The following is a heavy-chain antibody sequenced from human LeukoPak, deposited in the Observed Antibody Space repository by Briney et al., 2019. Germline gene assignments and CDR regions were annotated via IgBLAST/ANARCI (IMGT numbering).Heavy chain of an antibody. CDR3: VRGGIAAAGTMRDFDY. CDR2: INHSGST. D-gene: IGHD6-13*01. J-gene: IGHJ4*02. Sequence: PSETLSLTCALYGGSFTGHYWAWIRQTPGKGLEWIGEINHSGSTNYNPSLKSRVTISVDTSKNQFSLKLSSVTAADTAVYYCVRGGIAAAGTMRDFDYWGQGTLVTVSS. CDR1: GGSFTGHY. V-gene: IGHV4-34*01.